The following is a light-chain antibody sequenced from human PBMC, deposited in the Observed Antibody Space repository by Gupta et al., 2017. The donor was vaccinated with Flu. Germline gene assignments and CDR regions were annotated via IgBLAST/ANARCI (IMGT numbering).Light chain of an antibody. V-gene: IGKV4-1*01. Sequence: ILMPHSPASLVVSLGEGSTINCKSSQSVLYSSNNKNYLAWYQQKPGQPPKLLIYWASTRESGVPDRFSGSGSGTDFTLTISSLQAEDGAVYYCQQYYSTPPTFGQGTKVEIK. J-gene: IGKJ1*01. CDR3: QQYYSTPPT. CDR2: WAS. CDR1: QSVLYSSNNKNY.